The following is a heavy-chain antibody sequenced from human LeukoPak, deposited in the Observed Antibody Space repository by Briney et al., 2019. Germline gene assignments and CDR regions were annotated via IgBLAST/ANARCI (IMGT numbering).Heavy chain of an antibody. V-gene: IGHV3-7*01. Sequence: GGSLRLSCAASGFTFSSYWMSWVRQAPGKGLEWVANIKQDGSEKYYVDSVKGRFTISRDNAKNSLYLQMNSLRAEDTAVYYCATSHITMVRGVIYYYYGMDVWGQGTTVTVSS. CDR2: IKQDGSEK. D-gene: IGHD3-10*01. J-gene: IGHJ6*02. CDR3: ATSHITMVRGVIYYYYGMDV. CDR1: GFTFSSYW.